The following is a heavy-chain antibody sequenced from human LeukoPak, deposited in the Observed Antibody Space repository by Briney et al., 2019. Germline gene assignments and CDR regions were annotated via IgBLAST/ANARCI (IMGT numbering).Heavy chain of an antibody. Sequence: GGSLRLSCAASGFTFSSYWMSWVRQAPGEGLEWVANIKQDGSEKYYVDSVKGRFTISRDNAKNSLYLQMNSLRAEDTAVYYCYYDSSGYPYWGQGTLVTVSS. CDR3: YYDSSGYPY. J-gene: IGHJ4*02. CDR2: IKQDGSEK. V-gene: IGHV3-7*01. D-gene: IGHD3-22*01. CDR1: GFTFSSYW.